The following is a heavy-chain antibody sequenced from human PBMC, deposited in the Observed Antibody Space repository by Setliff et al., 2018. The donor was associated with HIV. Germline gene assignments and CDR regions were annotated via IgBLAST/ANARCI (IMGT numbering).Heavy chain of an antibody. J-gene: IGHJ4*02. CDR3: ATYSAGEGGRGH. D-gene: IGHD2-15*01. CDR1: GVSISNYY. V-gene: IGHV4-59*13. CDR2: MYYSGNT. Sequence: LSLTCTVSGVSISNYYWSWIRQPPGKGLEWIGYMYYSGNTNYNPSLKSRVTISFDASKKYFSLKLTSVTAADTAMYYCATYSAGEGGRGHWGQGTLVTVSS.